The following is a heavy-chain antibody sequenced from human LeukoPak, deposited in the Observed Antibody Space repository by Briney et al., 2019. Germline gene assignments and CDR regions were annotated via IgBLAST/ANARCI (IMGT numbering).Heavy chain of an antibody. D-gene: IGHD3-22*01. CDR3: AKDGGFGRRYYDSSGYAFDI. CDR1: GFTFSSYS. V-gene: IGHV3-48*01. Sequence: GGSLRLSCAASGFTFSSYSMNWVRQAPGKGLEWVSYISSSSSTIYYADSVKGRFTISRDNSKNTLYLQMNSLRAEDTAVYYCAKDGGFGRRYYDSSGYAFDIWGQGTMVTVSS. J-gene: IGHJ3*02. CDR2: ISSSSSTI.